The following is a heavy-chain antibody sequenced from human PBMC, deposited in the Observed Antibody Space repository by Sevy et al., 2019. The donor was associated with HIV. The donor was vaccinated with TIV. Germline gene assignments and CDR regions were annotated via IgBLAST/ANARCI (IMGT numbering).Heavy chain of an antibody. CDR2: ISWNSGSI. CDR1: GFSFHEYA. J-gene: IGHJ6*02. V-gene: IGHV3-9*01. Sequence: GGFLRLSCAASGFSFHEYAMHWVRQAPGKGLEWVAGISWNSGSIGYADSVKGRFTISRDNARQSIHLQMNSLRADDTALYYCAKDLNRGAGSLNCYSYYFYYYGLDVWGQGTTVTVAS. D-gene: IGHD2-21*02. CDR3: AKDLNRGAGSLNCYSYYFYYYGLDV.